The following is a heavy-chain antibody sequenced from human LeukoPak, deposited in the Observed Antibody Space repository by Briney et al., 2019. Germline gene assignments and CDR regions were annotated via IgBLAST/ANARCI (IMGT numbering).Heavy chain of an antibody. CDR2: IYYSGST. V-gene: IGHV4-31*03. Sequence: SETLSLTCTVSGDSISSGGYYWSWIRQHPGKGLEWIGYIYYSGSTYYNPSLKSRVTIAVDTSKNQFSLKLSSVTAADTAVYYCARVAGYSSPFAYWGQGTLVTVSS. D-gene: IGHD6-13*01. J-gene: IGHJ4*02. CDR1: GDSISSGGYY. CDR3: ARVAGYSSPFAY.